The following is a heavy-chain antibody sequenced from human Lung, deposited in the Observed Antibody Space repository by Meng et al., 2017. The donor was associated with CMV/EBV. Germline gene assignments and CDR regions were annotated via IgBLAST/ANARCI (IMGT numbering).Heavy chain of an antibody. CDR1: GFTFSDAW. CDR2: IKSDTDGGTT. Sequence: SCAASGFTFSDAWMTWVRQPPGKGLEWLGRIKSDTDGGTTDYAAPLKGRFTISRDDSKNTLFLQMNSLKTEDTAMYYCTTDTSEGYSYDIWGQGXLVTVSS. CDR3: TTDTSEGYSYDI. J-gene: IGHJ3*02. V-gene: IGHV3-15*01. D-gene: IGHD3-22*01.